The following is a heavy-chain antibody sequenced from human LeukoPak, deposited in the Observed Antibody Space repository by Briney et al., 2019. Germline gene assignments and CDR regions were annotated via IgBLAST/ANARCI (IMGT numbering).Heavy chain of an antibody. J-gene: IGHJ4*02. Sequence: GGSLRLSCAASGFTFRSYGMHWVRQAPGKGLEWVALISYDDFYKYYGDSVKGRFTISGDNSKNTLYLQMNSLRVEDTAVYYCAKDRISMVRSSEIDNWGQGTLVTVSS. CDR2: ISYDDFYK. D-gene: IGHD3-10*01. CDR1: GFTFRSYG. CDR3: AKDRISMVRSSEIDN. V-gene: IGHV3-30*18.